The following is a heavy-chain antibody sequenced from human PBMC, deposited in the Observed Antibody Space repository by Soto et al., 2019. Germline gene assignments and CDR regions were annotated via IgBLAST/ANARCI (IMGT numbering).Heavy chain of an antibody. J-gene: IGHJ5*02. CDR2: IIPIFGTP. Sequence: GASVKVSCKASGGTFSTYTFSWVRQAPGQGLEWMGRIIPIFGTPYYAQKFQGRVTITADKSTSTVYMELSSLGSDDTAVYFCARGLERRGYCLDKPTWFGPWGQGTLLTV. CDR3: ARGLERRGYCLDKPTWFGP. CDR1: GGTFSTYT. D-gene: IGHD2-15*01. V-gene: IGHV1-69*06.